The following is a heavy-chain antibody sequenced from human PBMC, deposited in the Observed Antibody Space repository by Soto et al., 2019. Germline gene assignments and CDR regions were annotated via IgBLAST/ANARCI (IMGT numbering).Heavy chain of an antibody. V-gene: IGHV1-18*01. CDR2: ISAYNGNT. CDR1: GYTFTTYA. J-gene: IGHJ4*02. Sequence: QVQLVQSGAELKKHGASVEVSCKASGYTFTTYAISWVRQAPGQGLEWMGWISAYNGNTKYAQNLQGRVTMTTDTSTSTAYMELRTLGSDDTAVYSCTRDGPPFDYWGQGTLVTVSS. CDR3: TRDGPPFDY.